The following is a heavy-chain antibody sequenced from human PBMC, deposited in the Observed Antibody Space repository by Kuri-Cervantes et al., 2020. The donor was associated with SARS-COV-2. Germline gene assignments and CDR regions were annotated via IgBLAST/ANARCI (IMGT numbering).Heavy chain of an antibody. D-gene: IGHD6-13*01. Sequence: SQTLSLTCAFSGYSISSGYYWGWIRQPPGKGLEWIGSIYHSGSTYYNPSLKSRVTISVDTSKNQFSLKLSSVTAADTAVYYCARVTGSSSWYDSRPNHNWFDPWGQGTLVTVSS. CDR1: GYSISSGYY. J-gene: IGHJ5*02. V-gene: IGHV4-38-2*01. CDR2: IYHSGST. CDR3: ARVTGSSSWYDSRPNHNWFDP.